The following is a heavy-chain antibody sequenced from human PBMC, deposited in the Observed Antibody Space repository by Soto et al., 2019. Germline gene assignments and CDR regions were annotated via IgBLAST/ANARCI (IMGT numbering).Heavy chain of an antibody. CDR3: ARGPSYDMNV. CDR2: INSDGSST. CDR1: GFTFISYW. Sequence: GGSLILSCAASGFTFISYWMHWVRQAPGKGLVWVSRINSDGSSTSYADSVKGRFTISRDNAKNTLYLQMNTLRAEDMAVYYCARGPSYDMNVWGQGTTVTSP. V-gene: IGHV3-74*01. J-gene: IGHJ6*02.